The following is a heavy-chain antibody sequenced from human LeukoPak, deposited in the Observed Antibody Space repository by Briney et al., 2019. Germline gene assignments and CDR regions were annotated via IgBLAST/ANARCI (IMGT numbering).Heavy chain of an antibody. Sequence: PGQSLTLSCVPAGLIFSDHYMSWFRQAAGRGLEWISYITKIGTDMEYGDSGKGRCTIARDNSKNALLLQINSRITKDTAVYFFGRGHWGIDYWGQGTLVSVSS. D-gene: IGHD7-27*01. CDR3: GRGHWGIDY. V-gene: IGHV3-11*04. CDR2: ITKIGTDM. J-gene: IGHJ4*02. CDR1: GLIFSDHY.